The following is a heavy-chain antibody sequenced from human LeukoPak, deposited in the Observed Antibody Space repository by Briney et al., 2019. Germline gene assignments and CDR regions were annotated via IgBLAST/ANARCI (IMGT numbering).Heavy chain of an antibody. CDR3: ARPGLVNSPYYYYGMDV. Sequence: PSETLSLTCTVSGGSISSSSYYWGWIRQPPGKGLEWIGSIYYSGSTYYNSSLKSRVTISVDTSKNQFSLKLSSVTAADTAVYYCARPGLVNSPYYYYGMDVWGQGTTVTVSS. D-gene: IGHD3/OR15-3a*01. CDR2: IYYSGST. J-gene: IGHJ6*02. V-gene: IGHV4-39*01. CDR1: GGSISSSSYY.